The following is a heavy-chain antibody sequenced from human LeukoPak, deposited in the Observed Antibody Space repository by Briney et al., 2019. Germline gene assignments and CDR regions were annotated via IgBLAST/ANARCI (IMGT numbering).Heavy chain of an antibody. V-gene: IGHV1-8*01. J-gene: IGHJ6*03. CDR2: MNPNSGNT. Sequence: GASVKVSCKASGYTFTSYDINWVRQATGQGLEGMGWMNPNSGNTGYAQKFQGRVTMTRNTSISTAYMELSSLRSEDTAVYYCARVPAAAVDYYYYYMDVWGKGTTVTVSS. D-gene: IGHD6-13*01. CDR1: GYTFTSYD. CDR3: ARVPAAAVDYYYYYMDV.